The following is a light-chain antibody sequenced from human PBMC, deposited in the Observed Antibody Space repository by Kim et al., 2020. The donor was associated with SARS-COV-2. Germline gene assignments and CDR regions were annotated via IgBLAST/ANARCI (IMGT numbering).Light chain of an antibody. Sequence: SVSPGERATHSCWASQSVTNSLAWYQQKPGQAPRLLIYGASTRAAGLPARFSGSGFATQFTLTISSLQSEDFALYYCQQYHNWPETFGQGTKLEI. CDR2: GAS. CDR3: QQYHNWPET. J-gene: IGKJ2*01. CDR1: QSVTNS. V-gene: IGKV3-15*01.